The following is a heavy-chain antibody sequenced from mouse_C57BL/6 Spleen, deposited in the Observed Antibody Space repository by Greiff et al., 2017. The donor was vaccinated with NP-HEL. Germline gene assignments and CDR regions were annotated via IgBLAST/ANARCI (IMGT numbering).Heavy chain of an antibody. CDR2: IYPGSGST. CDR3: ARSFITTDYYAMDY. CDR1: GYTFTSYW. V-gene: IGHV1-55*01. J-gene: IGHJ4*01. D-gene: IGHD1-1*01. Sequence: QVQLQQPGAELVKPGASVKMSCKASGYTFTSYWITWVKQRPGQGLEWIGDIYPGSGSTNYNEKFKSKATLTVDTSSSTAYMQLSSLTSEDSAVYYCARSFITTDYYAMDYWGQGTSVTVSS.